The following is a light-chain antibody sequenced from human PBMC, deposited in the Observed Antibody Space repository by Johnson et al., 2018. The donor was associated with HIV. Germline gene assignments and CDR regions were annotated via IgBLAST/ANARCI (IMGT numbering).Light chain of an antibody. Sequence: QSILTQPPSVSAAPGQRVSISCSGSSSNIGNNYVSWYQQVPGTAPKLLIYDNNKRPSGIPDRFSGSKSGPSATLVIPGLQPGDEADYYCGSWDSSLSTGFFGTGTKVTVL. J-gene: IGLJ1*01. V-gene: IGLV1-51*01. CDR2: DNN. CDR3: GSWDSSLSTGF. CDR1: SSNIGNNY.